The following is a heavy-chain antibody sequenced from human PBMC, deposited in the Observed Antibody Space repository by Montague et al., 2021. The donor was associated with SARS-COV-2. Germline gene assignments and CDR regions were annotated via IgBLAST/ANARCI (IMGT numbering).Heavy chain of an antibody. D-gene: IGHD3-9*01. CDR3: ARDLRWGYYDILTGYYRPLDD. CDR1: GFTFSSYS. Sequence: SLRLSCAASGFTFSSYSMNWVRQAPGKGLEWVSYISSSSSTIYYSDSXKGRFTISRDNAKNSLYLQMNSLRAEDTAVYYCARDLRWGYYDILTGYYRPLDDWGQGTLVTVSS. CDR2: ISSSSSTI. J-gene: IGHJ4*02. V-gene: IGHV3-48*04.